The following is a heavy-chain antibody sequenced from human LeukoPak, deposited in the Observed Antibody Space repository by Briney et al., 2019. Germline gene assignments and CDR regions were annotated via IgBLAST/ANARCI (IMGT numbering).Heavy chain of an antibody. CDR3: ARESTVTTNEENWFDP. D-gene: IGHD4-17*01. CDR1: GGSISSGDYY. Sequence: PSETLSLTCTVSGGSISSGDYYWSWIRQPPGKGLGWIGYIYYSGSTYYNPSLKSRVTISVDTSKNQFSLKLSSVTAADTAVYYCARESTVTTNEENWFDPWGQGTLVTVSS. CDR2: IYYSGST. J-gene: IGHJ5*02. V-gene: IGHV4-30-4*08.